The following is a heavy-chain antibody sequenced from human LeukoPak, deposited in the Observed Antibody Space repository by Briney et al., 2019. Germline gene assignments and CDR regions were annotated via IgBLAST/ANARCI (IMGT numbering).Heavy chain of an antibody. D-gene: IGHD4-17*01. CDR2: IYYSGST. CDR3: ARDRGYGDPFDC. CDR1: GGSITKYY. V-gene: IGHV4-59*01. Sequence: SETLSLTCTVSGGSITKYYWNWIRQPPGKGLEWLGHIYYSGSTKYNPSLKSRVSMSVDSSKNQISLRLTSVTAADTAVYYCARDRGYGDPFDCWGQGTLVTVSS. J-gene: IGHJ4*02.